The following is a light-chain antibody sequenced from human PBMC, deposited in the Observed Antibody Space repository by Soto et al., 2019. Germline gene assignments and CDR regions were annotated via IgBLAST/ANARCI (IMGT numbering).Light chain of an antibody. V-gene: IGKV1-5*03. CDR2: KAS. Sequence: DIQMTQSPSTLSASVGDRVTISCRASQSISTWLTWYQQKPGKAPKLLIYKASSLESGVPSRFSGSGSGTELTLTISSLQPDDFATYYCQQYNRSPWKFGQGTKV. J-gene: IGKJ1*01. CDR3: QQYNRSPWK. CDR1: QSISTW.